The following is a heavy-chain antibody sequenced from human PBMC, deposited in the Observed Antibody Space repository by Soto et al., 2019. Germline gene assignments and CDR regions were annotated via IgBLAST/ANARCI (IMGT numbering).Heavy chain of an antibody. CDR2: IYYSGST. D-gene: IGHD3-16*01. CDR1: GCSISSGDYY. V-gene: IGHV4-30-4*01. Sequence: PSETLSLTCTVSGCSISSGDYYWSWIRQPPGKGLEWIGYIYYSGSTFYNPSLKNRVTISLNTSKIQFSLKLSSVTAADTAVYYCDREGGDNWFDPWGQGTLVTVPS. CDR3: DREGGDNWFDP. J-gene: IGHJ5*02.